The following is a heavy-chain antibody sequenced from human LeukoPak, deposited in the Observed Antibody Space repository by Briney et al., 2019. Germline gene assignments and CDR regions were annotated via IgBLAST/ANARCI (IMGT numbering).Heavy chain of an antibody. J-gene: IGHJ5*02. CDR2: IYYSGST. CDR3: ARHRLEQQLVINWFDP. Sequence: SSETLSLTCTVSGGSISSSSYYWGWIRQPPGKGLEWIGSIYYSGSTYYNPSLKSRVTISVDTSKNQFSLKLSSVTAADTAVYYCARHRLEQQLVINWFDPWGQGTLVTVSS. V-gene: IGHV4-39*01. CDR1: GGSISSSSYY. D-gene: IGHD6-13*01.